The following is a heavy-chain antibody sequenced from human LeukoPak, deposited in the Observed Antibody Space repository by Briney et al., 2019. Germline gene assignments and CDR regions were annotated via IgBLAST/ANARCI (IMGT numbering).Heavy chain of an antibody. Sequence: GGSLRLSCAASGFTFSGYWMHWVRQAPGKGLVWVSRISTDGSTTTYADSVKGRFTISRDNSKNTLYLQMNSLRAEDTAVYYCAKASRSSGYYKTQMGYFDYWGQGTLVTVSS. CDR1: GFTFSGYW. CDR2: ISTDGSTT. D-gene: IGHD3-22*01. CDR3: AKASRSSGYYKTQMGYFDY. V-gene: IGHV3-74*01. J-gene: IGHJ4*02.